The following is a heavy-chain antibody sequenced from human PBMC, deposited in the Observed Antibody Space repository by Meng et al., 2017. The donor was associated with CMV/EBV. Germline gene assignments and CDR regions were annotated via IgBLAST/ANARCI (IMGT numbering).Heavy chain of an antibody. Sequence: SETLSLTCTVSGGSVNSRNYYWSWIRQPPGKGLEWIGYIYYSGSTKYNPSLKSRVTISLDTSKNQFSLKLSSVTAADTAVYYCARAIVGATLFDYWGQGTLVTVSS. CDR1: GGSVNSRNYY. V-gene: IGHV4-61*01. CDR2: IYYSGST. J-gene: IGHJ4*02. CDR3: ARAIVGATLFDY. D-gene: IGHD1-26*01.